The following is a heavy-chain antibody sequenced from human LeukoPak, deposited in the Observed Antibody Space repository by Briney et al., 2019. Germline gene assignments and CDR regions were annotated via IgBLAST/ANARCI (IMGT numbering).Heavy chain of an antibody. D-gene: IGHD6-19*01. CDR2: ISGSGGST. CDR3: AKAQYSSGWYSFSPDDY. V-gene: IGHV3-23*01. Sequence: GGSLRLSCAASGFTFSSYSMNWVRQAPGKGLEWVSAISGSGGSTYYADSVKGRFTISRDNSKNTLYLQMNSLRAEDTAVYYCAKAQYSSGWYSFSPDDYWGQGTLVTVSS. J-gene: IGHJ4*02. CDR1: GFTFSSYS.